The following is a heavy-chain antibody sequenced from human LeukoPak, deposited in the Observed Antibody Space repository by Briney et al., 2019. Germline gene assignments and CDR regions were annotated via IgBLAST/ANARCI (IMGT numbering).Heavy chain of an antibody. J-gene: IGHJ4*02. D-gene: IGHD6-19*01. CDR2: ISGSGGST. Sequence: GGSRRLSCAASGFTFSSYAMSWVRQAPGKGLEWVSAISGSGGSTYYADSVKGRFTVSRDNSKNTLYLQINSLRGEDTAVYYCAKGKYSSGGVPDYWGQGTLVTVSS. V-gene: IGHV3-23*01. CDR3: AKGKYSSGGVPDY. CDR1: GFTFSSYA.